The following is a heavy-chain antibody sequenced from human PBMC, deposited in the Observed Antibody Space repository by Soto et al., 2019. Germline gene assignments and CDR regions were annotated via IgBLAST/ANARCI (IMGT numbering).Heavy chain of an antibody. CDR1: GFKFRNYA. CDR2: IWFDGSKK. D-gene: IGHD3-22*01. V-gene: IGHV3-33*01. Sequence: LRLSCAASGFKFRNYAIHWVRQAPGKGLEWLAVIWFDGSKKYYADSVKGRFTISRDNSKNTVYLDMNSPTADDSGVFYCARAHTMMILDRFDPWGHGTLVTVSS. J-gene: IGHJ5*02. CDR3: ARAHTMMILDRFDP.